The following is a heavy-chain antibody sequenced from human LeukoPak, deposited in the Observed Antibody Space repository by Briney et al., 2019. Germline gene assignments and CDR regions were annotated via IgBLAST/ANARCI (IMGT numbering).Heavy chain of an antibody. Sequence: EASVKVSCKASGYTFTSYGISWVRQAPGQGLEWMGWTSVYNGNTNYAQKLQGRVTMTTDTSTSTAYMELRSLRSDDTAVYYCARLEVDTMIPYAFDIWGQGTMVTVSS. D-gene: IGHD3-22*01. V-gene: IGHV1-18*01. CDR2: TSVYNGNT. CDR1: GYTFTSYG. CDR3: ARLEVDTMIPYAFDI. J-gene: IGHJ3*02.